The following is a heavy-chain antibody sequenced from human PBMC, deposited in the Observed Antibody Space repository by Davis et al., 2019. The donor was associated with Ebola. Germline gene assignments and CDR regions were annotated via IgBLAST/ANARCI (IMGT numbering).Heavy chain of an antibody. D-gene: IGHD4-17*01. CDR2: INPSGGST. J-gene: IGHJ6*04. CDR3: ARALYGDYRGYYGMDV. Sequence: ASVKVSCKASGYTFTSYYMHWVRQAPGQGLEWMGIINPSGGSTSYAQKFQGRVTMTRDTSTSTVYMELSSLRSEDTAVYYCARALYGDYRGYYGMDVWGKGTTVTVSS. CDR1: GYTFTSYY. V-gene: IGHV1-46*01.